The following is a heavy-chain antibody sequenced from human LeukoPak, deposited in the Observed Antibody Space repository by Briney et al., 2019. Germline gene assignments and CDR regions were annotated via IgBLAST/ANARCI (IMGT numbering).Heavy chain of an antibody. J-gene: IGHJ5*02. Sequence: SETLSLTCAVYGGSFSVYYWSLIRQPPGKGLEWIGEINHSGSTNYNPSLKSRVTISVDTSRNQFSLKLSSVTAADTAVYYCARGLLLRETYYDFWSGLKGFDPWGQGTLVTVSS. CDR2: INHSGST. D-gene: IGHD3-3*01. V-gene: IGHV4-34*01. CDR3: ARGLLLRETYYDFWSGLKGFDP. CDR1: GGSFSVYY.